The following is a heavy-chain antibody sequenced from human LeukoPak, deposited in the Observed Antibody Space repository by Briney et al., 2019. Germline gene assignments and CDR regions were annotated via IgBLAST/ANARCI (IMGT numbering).Heavy chain of an antibody. CDR3: ASSGGSYGYYYYYMDV. CDR1: GGSFSGYY. D-gene: IGHD1-26*01. J-gene: IGHJ6*03. CDR2: INHSGST. Sequence: PSETLSLTCAVYGGSFSGYYWNWIRQPPGKGLEWIAEINHSGSTNYNPSLKSRVTISVDTSKNQFSLKLSSVTAADTAVYYCASSGGSYGYYYYYMDVWGKGTTVTISS. V-gene: IGHV4-34*01.